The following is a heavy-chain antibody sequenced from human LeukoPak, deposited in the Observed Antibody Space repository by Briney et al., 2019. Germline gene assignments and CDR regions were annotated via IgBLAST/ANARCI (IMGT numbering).Heavy chain of an antibody. CDR3: ARGRVGGYYDSSGYPYYYYYYMDV. V-gene: IGHV1-18*01. J-gene: IGHJ6*03. D-gene: IGHD3-22*01. CDR2: ISAYNGNT. Sequence: ASVKVSCKASGGTFSSYGISWVRQAPGQGLEWMGWISAYNGNTNYAQKLQGRVTMTTDTSTSTAYTELRSLRSDDTAVYYCARGRVGGYYDSSGYPYYYYYYMDVWGKGTTVTISS. CDR1: GGTFSSYG.